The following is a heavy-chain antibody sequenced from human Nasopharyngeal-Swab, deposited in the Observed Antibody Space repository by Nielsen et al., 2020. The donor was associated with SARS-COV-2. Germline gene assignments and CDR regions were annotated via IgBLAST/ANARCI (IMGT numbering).Heavy chain of an antibody. V-gene: IGHV4-39*01. D-gene: IGHD3-10*01. CDR1: GGSVSSTSSA. J-gene: IGHJ4*02. Sequence: GSLRLSCAVSGGSVSSTSSAWGWIRQPPGKGLEWIATISHSGSTFYNPSLQSRVTISVDTSKNQFSLKLNSMTAADTAVYYCARQLSGNYQAYFDYWGQGSLAAVSS. CDR2: ISHSGST. CDR3: ARQLSGNYQAYFDY.